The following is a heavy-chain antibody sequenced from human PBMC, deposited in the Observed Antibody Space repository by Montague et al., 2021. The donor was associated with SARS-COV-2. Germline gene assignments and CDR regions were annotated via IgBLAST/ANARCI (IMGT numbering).Heavy chain of an antibody. CDR2: INHSGST. V-gene: IGHV4-34*01. CDR3: ARGQPPRITFGGTISYGLDV. Sequence: SETLSLTCAVYGGSFSGYYWTWIRQPPGKGLEWIGEINHSGSTNYNPSLKSRVTISVDTSKNQFSLKLRSVTAADTAVYYCARGQPPRITFGGTISYGLDVWGQGTTVTVSS. J-gene: IGHJ6*02. CDR1: GGSFSGYY. D-gene: IGHD3-16*01.